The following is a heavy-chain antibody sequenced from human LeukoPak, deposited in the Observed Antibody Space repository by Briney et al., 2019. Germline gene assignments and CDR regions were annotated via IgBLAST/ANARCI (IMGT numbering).Heavy chain of an antibody. V-gene: IGHV4-59*01. D-gene: IGHD6-13*01. J-gene: IGHJ4*02. CDR2: ISYSGST. CDR3: ASESAAGIFDY. CDR1: GGFISSYY. Sequence: SETLSLTCTFSGGFISSYYWSWIRQPPGKGLEWIGYISYSGSTKYNPSFKSRVTISVDTSKNQFSLKLSSVTAADTAVYYCASESAAGIFDYWGQGTLVTVSS.